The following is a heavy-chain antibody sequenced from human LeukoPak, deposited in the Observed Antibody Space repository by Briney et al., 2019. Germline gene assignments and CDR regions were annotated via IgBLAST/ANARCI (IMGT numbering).Heavy chain of an antibody. CDR3: AREISSLTTVTTSAHFDY. J-gene: IGHJ4*02. CDR2: TSSSSYI. Sequence: GGSLRLSCAASGFTFSSYSMNWVRQAPGKGLEWVSSTSSSSYIYYADSVKGRFTISRDNAKNSLYLQMNSLRAEDTAVYYCAREISSLTTVTTSAHFDYWGQGTLVTVSS. D-gene: IGHD4-17*01. CDR1: GFTFSSYS. V-gene: IGHV3-21*01.